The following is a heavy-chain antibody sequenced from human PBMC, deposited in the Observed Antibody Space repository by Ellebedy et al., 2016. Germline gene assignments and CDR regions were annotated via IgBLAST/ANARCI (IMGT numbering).Heavy chain of an antibody. J-gene: IGHJ5*02. CDR3: ARVRQQKSGNWFDP. CDR1: GYTFTGYY. Sequence: ASVKVSXXASGYTFTGYYIHWVRQAPGQGLEWMAWINPNSGGTNIAQKFQGRVTMTRDTSISTAYMELSRLRSDDTAVYYCARVRQQKSGNWFDPWGQGTLVTVSS. CDR2: INPNSGGT. D-gene: IGHD6-13*01. V-gene: IGHV1-2*02.